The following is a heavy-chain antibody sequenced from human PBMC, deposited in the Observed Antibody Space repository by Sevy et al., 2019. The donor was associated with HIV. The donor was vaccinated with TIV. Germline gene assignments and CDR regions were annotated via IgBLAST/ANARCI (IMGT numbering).Heavy chain of an antibody. CDR3: STHAGIAAAGRVFDY. D-gene: IGHD6-13*01. CDR1: GFTFSDHY. CDR2: TRNKADGYTT. J-gene: IGHJ4*02. V-gene: IGHV3-72*01. Sequence: GGSLRLSCAASGFTFSDHYMEWVRQAPGKGLEWVGRTRNKADGYTTKYAASVKDRFTISRDDSENSLYLQMNSLKTEDTAVYYCSTHAGIAAAGRVFDYWGQGALVTVSS.